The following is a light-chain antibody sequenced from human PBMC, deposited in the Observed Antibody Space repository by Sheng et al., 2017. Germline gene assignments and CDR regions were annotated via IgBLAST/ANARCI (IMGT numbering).Light chain of an antibody. CDR2: TAS. CDR1: QSISSY. Sequence: DIQMTQSPSSLSASVGNRVTITCRASQSISSYLSWYQQKPGKAPNLLIYTASGLQSGVPSRFSGSGSGTDFTLTINSLQPEDFATYYCQQTYSTPWTFGQRTQVEIK. J-gene: IGKJ1*01. V-gene: IGKV1-39*01. CDR3: QQTYSTPWT.